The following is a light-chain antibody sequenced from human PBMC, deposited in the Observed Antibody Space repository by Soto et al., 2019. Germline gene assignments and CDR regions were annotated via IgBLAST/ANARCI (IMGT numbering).Light chain of an antibody. CDR1: QSVRNN. Sequence: EIVMTQSPASLSVPPAERATVPCRASQSVRNNLAWYQQKPGQAPRLLIYGASTRATGIPARFSGSGYGTEFTLTISSLQSEDFAAYYCQQYNNWPLTFGGGTK. CDR3: QQYNNWPLT. CDR2: GAS. V-gene: IGKV3-15*01. J-gene: IGKJ4*01.